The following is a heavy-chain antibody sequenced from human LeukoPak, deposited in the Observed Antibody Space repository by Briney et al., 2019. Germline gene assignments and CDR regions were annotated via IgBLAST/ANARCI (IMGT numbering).Heavy chain of an antibody. CDR3: ARVLYARDDVFFDY. V-gene: IGHV4-34*01. CDR2: INHSGST. CDR1: GGSFSGYY. D-gene: IGHD5/OR15-5a*01. Sequence: SETLSLTCAVYGGSFSGYYWSWIRQPPGKGLEWIGEINHSGSTNYNPSLKSRVTISVDTSKNQFSLKLSSVTAADTAVYYCARVLYARDDVFFDYWGQGTLVTVSS. J-gene: IGHJ4*02.